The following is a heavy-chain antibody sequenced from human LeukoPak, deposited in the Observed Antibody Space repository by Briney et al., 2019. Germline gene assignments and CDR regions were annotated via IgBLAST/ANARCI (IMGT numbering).Heavy chain of an antibody. Sequence: GGSLRLSCVVSGFTFNNYGMNWVRQAPGKGLDWVSYISASRNSISYADSVKGRFTISRDNAKKSLYLQMNSLRAEDTAVYYCARVYQGVSLFDGIDYWGQGTLVTVSS. J-gene: IGHJ4*02. CDR2: ISASRNSI. V-gene: IGHV3-21*05. CDR1: GFTFNNYG. D-gene: IGHD3-10*01. CDR3: ARVYQGVSLFDGIDY.